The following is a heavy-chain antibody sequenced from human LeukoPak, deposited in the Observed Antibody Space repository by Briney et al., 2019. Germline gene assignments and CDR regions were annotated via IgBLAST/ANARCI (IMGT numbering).Heavy chain of an antibody. J-gene: IGHJ4*02. Sequence: GGSLRLSCAASGFTFSSYGMHWVRQAPGKGLEWVAVISYDGSNKYYADSVKGRFTISRDNSKNTLYLQMNGLRAEDTAVYYCARDTGYSNYDYWGQGTLVTVSS. CDR1: GFTFSSYG. CDR3: ARDTGYSNYDY. V-gene: IGHV3-30*03. CDR2: ISYDGSNK. D-gene: IGHD4-4*01.